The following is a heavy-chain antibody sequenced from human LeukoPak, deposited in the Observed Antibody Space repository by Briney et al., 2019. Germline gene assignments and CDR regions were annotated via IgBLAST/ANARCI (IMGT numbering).Heavy chain of an antibody. CDR3: ARGIYPRTVTAD. D-gene: IGHD4-17*01. CDR1: GFPFSSHG. V-gene: IGHV3-23*01. J-gene: IGHJ4*02. Sequence: GGSLRLSCAGSGFPFSSHGMNWVRQAPGKGLEWVSGISPGGPTYYADSVKGRFTISRDNSKNTLYLQMNSLRAEDTAVYYCARGIYPRTVTADWGQGTLVTVSS. CDR2: ISPGGPT.